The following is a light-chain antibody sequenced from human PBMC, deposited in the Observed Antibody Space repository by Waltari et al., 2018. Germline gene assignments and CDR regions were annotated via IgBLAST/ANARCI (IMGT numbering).Light chain of an antibody. J-gene: IGLJ3*02. CDR3: QSFDSSLSASV. CDR1: SSTFGAGYD. CDR2: GNT. Sequence: QSVLTQPPSMSGAPGQTVTIPCTGGSSTFGAGYDVHWYQQFRGAAPTLLIFGNTNRASGVPGDFSSCRSGTSASLAIAGLQAEDGAVYYCQSFDSSLSASVFGGGTKLTVL. V-gene: IGLV1-40*01.